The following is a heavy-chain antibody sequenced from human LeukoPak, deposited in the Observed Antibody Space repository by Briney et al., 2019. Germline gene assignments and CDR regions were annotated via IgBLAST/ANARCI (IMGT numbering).Heavy chain of an antibody. V-gene: IGHV1-18*01. CDR2: ISAYNGNT. D-gene: IGHD1-1*01. CDR3: ARFWSGRRYYYYYMDV. CDR1: GYTFTSYG. J-gene: IGHJ6*03. Sequence: ASVKVSCKASGYTFTSYGISGVRQTPVQGLEWMGWISAYNGNTNYAQKLQGRITMTTDTSTSTAYMELRSMRSDDTAVYYCARFWSGRRYYYYYMDVWGKGTTVTVSS.